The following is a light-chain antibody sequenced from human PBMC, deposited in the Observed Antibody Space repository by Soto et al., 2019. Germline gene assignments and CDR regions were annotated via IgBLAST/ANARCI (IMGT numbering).Light chain of an antibody. J-gene: IGLJ2*01. CDR2: DVS. CDR3: CSYAGSYTLV. CDR1: SSDVGGYNY. V-gene: IGLV2-11*01. Sequence: QSALTHPRSGSGSPGQSVTISCTGTSSDVGGYNYVSWYQQHPGKAPKLMIYDVSKRPSGVPDRFSGSKSGNTASLTISGLQAEDEADYYCCSYAGSYTLVFGGGTTLTVL.